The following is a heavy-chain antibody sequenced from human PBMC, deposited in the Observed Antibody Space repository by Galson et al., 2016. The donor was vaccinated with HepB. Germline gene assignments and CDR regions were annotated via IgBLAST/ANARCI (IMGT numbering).Heavy chain of an antibody. J-gene: IGHJ4*02. D-gene: IGHD1-26*01. Sequence: SLRLSCAASGFTFSSYWMLWVRQAPGKGLVWVSRINSDGSSITYADSVKGRFTISRDNAKNTLYLQMNSLRAEDTAVYYCARERNTGSYLADYWGQGTLVTVSS. CDR2: INSDGSSI. CDR1: GFTFSSYW. V-gene: IGHV3-74*01. CDR3: ARERNTGSYLADY.